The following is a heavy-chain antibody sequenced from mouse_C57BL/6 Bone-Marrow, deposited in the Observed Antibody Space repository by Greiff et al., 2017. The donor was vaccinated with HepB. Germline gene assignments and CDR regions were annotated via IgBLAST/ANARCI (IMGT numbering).Heavy chain of an antibody. V-gene: IGHV1-69*01. D-gene: IGHD6-1*01. CDR3: ARGRRRAWFAY. CDR2: IDPSDSYT. J-gene: IGHJ3*01. Sequence: QVQLQQSGAELVMPGASVKLSCKASGYTFTSYWMHWVKQRPGQGLEWIGEIDPSDSYTNYNQKFKGKSTLTVDKSSSTAYMQLSSLTSEDSAVYYCARGRRRAWFAYWGQGTLVTVSA. CDR1: GYTFTSYW.